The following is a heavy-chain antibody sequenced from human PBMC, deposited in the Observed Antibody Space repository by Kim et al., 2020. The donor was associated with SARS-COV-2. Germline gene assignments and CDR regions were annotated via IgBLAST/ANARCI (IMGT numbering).Heavy chain of an antibody. Sequence: KYSAKFQGSVPITRDPSASTAYMGLSSLRSEDTAVYYCARDKDQLLSFDYWGQGTLVTVSS. D-gene: IGHD2-2*01. J-gene: IGHJ4*02. CDR3: ARDKDQLLSFDY. V-gene: IGHV1-3*01.